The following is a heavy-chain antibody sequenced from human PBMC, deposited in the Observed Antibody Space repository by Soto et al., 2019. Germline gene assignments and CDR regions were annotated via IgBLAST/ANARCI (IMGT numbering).Heavy chain of an antibody. V-gene: IGHV3-30-3*01. CDR1: GFTFSSYA. CDR3: ARSRAIAAAGYYYYYYGMDV. CDR2: ISYDGSNK. Sequence: GGSLRLSCAASGFTFSSYAMHWVRQAPGKGLEWVAVISYDGSNKYYADSVKGRFTISRDNSKNTLYLQMNSLRAEDTAVYYCARSRAIAAAGYYYYYYGMDVWGQGPTVTVSS. D-gene: IGHD6-13*01. J-gene: IGHJ6*02.